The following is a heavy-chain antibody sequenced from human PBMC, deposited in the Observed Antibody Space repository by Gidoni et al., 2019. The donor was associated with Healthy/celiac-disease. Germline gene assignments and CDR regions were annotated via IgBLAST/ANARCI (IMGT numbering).Heavy chain of an antibody. CDR1: GGTFSSYA. D-gene: IGHD1-26*01. Sequence: QVQLVQSGAEVKKPGSSVKVSCKASGGTFSSYAISWVRQAPGQGLEWMGGIIPIVGKANYAQKFQGRVTITAEESTSTADRELSSLRSEEKAVYYWASEWPGSVSAWDYWGQGTLVTVSS. J-gene: IGHJ4*02. CDR2: IIPIVGKA. V-gene: IGHV1-69*01. CDR3: ASEWPGSVSAWDY.